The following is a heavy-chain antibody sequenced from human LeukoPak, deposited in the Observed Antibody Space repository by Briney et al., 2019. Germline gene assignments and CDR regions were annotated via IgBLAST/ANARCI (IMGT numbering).Heavy chain of an antibody. CDR1: GFTFSSYA. Sequence: GGSLRLSCAAPGFTFSSYAMSWVRQAPGKGLKWVSAISGSGGSTYYADSVKGRFTISRDNSKNTLYLQMNSLRAEDTAVYYCAKDKVGATGEFDYWGQGTLVTVSS. CDR2: ISGSGGST. J-gene: IGHJ4*02. D-gene: IGHD1-26*01. CDR3: AKDKVGATGEFDY. V-gene: IGHV3-23*01.